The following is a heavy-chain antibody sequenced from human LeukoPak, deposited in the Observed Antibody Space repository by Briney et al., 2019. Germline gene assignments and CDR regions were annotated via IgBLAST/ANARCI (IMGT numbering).Heavy chain of an antibody. CDR3: ARRSEFGVLYYMDV. Sequence: PGRSLRLSCAASGFTFSSYAMHWVRQAPGKGLEWVALISYDGSNKDYADSVKGRFTISRDTSKNTLFLQVISLRAEDTAVYYCARRSEFGVLYYMDVWGKGTTVTVSS. D-gene: IGHD3-16*01. V-gene: IGHV3-30*04. J-gene: IGHJ6*03. CDR1: GFTFSSYA. CDR2: ISYDGSNK.